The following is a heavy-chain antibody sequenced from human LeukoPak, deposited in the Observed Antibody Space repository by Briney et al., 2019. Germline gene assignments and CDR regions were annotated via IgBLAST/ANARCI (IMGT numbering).Heavy chain of an antibody. J-gene: IGHJ4*02. CDR3: ARGQYNYGSGTPY. CDR2: ISYDGSNK. D-gene: IGHD3-10*01. CDR1: GFTFSDYA. V-gene: IGHV3-30-3*01. Sequence: GGSLRLSCAASGFTFSDYAMHWVRQAPGKGLEWVTVISYDGSNKYYADSVKGRFTIPRDNSKNTLYLQMNSLRAEDTAVYYCARGQYNYGSGTPYWGQGTLVTVSS.